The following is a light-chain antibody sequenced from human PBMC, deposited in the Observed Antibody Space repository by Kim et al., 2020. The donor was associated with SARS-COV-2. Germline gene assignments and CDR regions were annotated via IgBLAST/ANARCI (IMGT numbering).Light chain of an antibody. J-gene: IGKJ2*02. CDR1: QTFGTN. CDR3: QQYNNWPLPCT. Sequence: EIVMTQSPATLSVYPGERATLSCRASQTFGTNLAWYQQKPGQAPRLLIYRTSTRATGVPARFSGSGSGTELTLTISSLQSDDFATYYCQQYNNWPLPCTFGQGTKLEI. V-gene: IGKV3-15*01. CDR2: RTS.